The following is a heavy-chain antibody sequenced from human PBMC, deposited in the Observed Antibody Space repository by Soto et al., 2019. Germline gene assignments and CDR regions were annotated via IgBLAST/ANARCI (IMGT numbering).Heavy chain of an antibody. CDR2: ISWNSGSI. CDR1: GFTFDDYA. D-gene: IGHD3-16*02. CDR3: TKDMRPSITFGGVIVMGDPFDI. V-gene: IGHV3-9*01. Sequence: PGGSLRLSCAASGFTFDDYAMHWVRQAPGKGLEWVSGISWNSGSIGYADSVKGRFTISRDNAKNSLYLQMNSLRAEDTALYYCTKDMRPSITFGGVIVMGDPFDIWGQGTMVTVSS. J-gene: IGHJ3*02.